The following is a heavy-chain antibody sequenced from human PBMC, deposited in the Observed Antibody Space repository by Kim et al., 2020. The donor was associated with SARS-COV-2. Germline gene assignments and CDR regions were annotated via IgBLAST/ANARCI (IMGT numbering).Heavy chain of an antibody. J-gene: IGHJ5*02. Sequence: GWSLRLSCAASGFTFSSYSMNWVRQAPGKGLEWVSYISSSSSTIYYADSVKGRFTISRDNAKNSLYLQMNSLRDEDTAVYYCARESSSWYGGWFDPWGQGTLVTVSS. D-gene: IGHD6-13*01. CDR3: ARESSSWYGGWFDP. V-gene: IGHV3-48*02. CDR1: GFTFSSYS. CDR2: ISSSSSTI.